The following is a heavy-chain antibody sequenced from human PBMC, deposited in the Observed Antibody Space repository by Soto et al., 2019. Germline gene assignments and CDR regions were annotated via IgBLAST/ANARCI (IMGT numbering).Heavy chain of an antibody. CDR2: IKSKTDGGTT. V-gene: IGHV3-15*01. Sequence: GGSLRLSCAASGFTFSNALMSWVRQAPGKGLEWVGRIKSKTDGGTTDYAAPVKGRFTISRDDSKNTLYLQMNSLKTEDTAVYYCTKGLTIFGVVIDPWGQGTLVTVS. CDR3: TKGLTIFGVVIDP. D-gene: IGHD3-3*01. CDR1: GFTFSNAL. J-gene: IGHJ5*02.